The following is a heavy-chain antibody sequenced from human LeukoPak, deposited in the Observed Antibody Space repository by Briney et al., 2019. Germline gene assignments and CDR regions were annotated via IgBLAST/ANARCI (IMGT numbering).Heavy chain of an antibody. CDR3: ARTPTYCGGDCYYFDP. D-gene: IGHD2-21*02. V-gene: IGHV4-30-2*01. CDR2: IYHSGST. Sequence: KSSETLSLTCAVSGGSISSGGYSWSWIRQPPGKGLERIGYIYHSGSTYYSPSLKSRVTISVDRSKNQFSLKLSSVTAADTATYFCARTPTYCGGDCYYFDPWGQGTLVTVSS. J-gene: IGHJ5*02. CDR1: GGSISSGGYS.